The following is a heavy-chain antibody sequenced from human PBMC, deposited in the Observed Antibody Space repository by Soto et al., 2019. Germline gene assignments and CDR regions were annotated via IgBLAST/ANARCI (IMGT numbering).Heavy chain of an antibody. V-gene: IGHV3-74*01. D-gene: IGHD2-15*01. CDR3: ARDVTIDCSGGSCYIPSKARGTADI. J-gene: IGHJ3*02. CDR2: INSDGSST. Sequence: GGSLRLSCAASGFTFSSYWMHWVRQAPGKGLVWVSRINSDGSSTSYADSVKGRFTISRDNAKNTLYLQMNSLRAEDTAVYYCARDVTIDCSGGSCYIPSKARGTADIWGQGTMVTVSS. CDR1: GFTFSSYW.